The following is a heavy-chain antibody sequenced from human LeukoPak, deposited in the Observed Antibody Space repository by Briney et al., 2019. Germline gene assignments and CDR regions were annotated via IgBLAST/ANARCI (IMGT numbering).Heavy chain of an antibody. V-gene: IGHV5-51*01. J-gene: IGHJ4*02. CDR3: ARLSEDLGY. D-gene: IGHD3-16*01. Sequence: GEPLQISSQGSGYSFTSYWIGWVRPMPGKGLEWMGIIYPGDSDTRYSPSFQGQVTISADKSISTAYLQWSSLKASDTAMYYCARLSEDLGYWGQGTLVTVSS. CDR1: GYSFTSYW. CDR2: IYPGDSDT.